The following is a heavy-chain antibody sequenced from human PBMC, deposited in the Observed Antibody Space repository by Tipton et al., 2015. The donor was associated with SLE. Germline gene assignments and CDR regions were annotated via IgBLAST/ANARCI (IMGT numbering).Heavy chain of an antibody. CDR1: GDSISEYY. D-gene: IGHD5-24*01. Sequence: TLSLTCTVSGDSISEYYWSWIRQPPEKGLEWIGYIYYSGYTTYNPYLKSRVTISVDTSKNKFSLKLSSVTAADTAVYYCARDPGSRDGYNLRFDYWGQGTLATVSS. V-gene: IGHV4-59*01. J-gene: IGHJ4*02. CDR3: ARDPGSRDGYNLRFDY. CDR2: IYYSGYT.